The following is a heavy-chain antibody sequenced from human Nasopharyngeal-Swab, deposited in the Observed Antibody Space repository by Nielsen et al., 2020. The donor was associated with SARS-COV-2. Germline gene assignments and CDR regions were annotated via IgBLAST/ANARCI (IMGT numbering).Heavy chain of an antibody. V-gene: IGHV5-51*01. CDR2: IYPGDSDT. Sequence: GGSLRLSCKGSGYSFTSYWIGWVRQMPGKGLEWMGIIYPGDSDTRYSPSFQGQVTISADKSISTAYLQWSSLKASDTAMYYCARQHYDFWSGPTYFDYWGQGTLVTVSS. J-gene: IGHJ4*02. CDR3: ARQHYDFWSGPTYFDY. CDR1: GYSFTSYW. D-gene: IGHD3-3*01.